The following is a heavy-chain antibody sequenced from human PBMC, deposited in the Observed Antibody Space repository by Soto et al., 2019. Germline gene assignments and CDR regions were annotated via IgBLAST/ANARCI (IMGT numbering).Heavy chain of an antibody. CDR1: GGSISSYY. V-gene: IGHV4-59*01. CDR3: ARDLGYDFWSGYFDY. J-gene: IGHJ4*02. D-gene: IGHD3-3*01. Sequence: SETLSLTCTVSGGSISSYYWSWIRQPPGKGLEWIGYIYYSGSTNYNPSLKSRVTISVDTSKNQFSLKLSSVTAADTAVYYCARDLGYDFWSGYFDYWGQGTLVTVSS. CDR2: IYYSGST.